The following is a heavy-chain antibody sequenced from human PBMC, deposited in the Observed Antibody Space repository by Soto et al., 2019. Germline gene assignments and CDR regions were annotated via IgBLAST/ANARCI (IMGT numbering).Heavy chain of an antibody. CDR2: ISAYNGNT. CDR1: GYTFTSYG. Sequence: QVQLVQSGAEVKKPGASVKVSCKASGYTFTSYGISWVRQAPGQGLEWMGWISAYNGNTNYAQKLQGRVTMTTDTSTSTADMELRSLRSDDTAVYYCASSQISYRSGSYYSDYNWFDPWGQGTLVTVSS. CDR3: ASSQISYRSGSYYSDYNWFDP. D-gene: IGHD3-10*01. J-gene: IGHJ5*02. V-gene: IGHV1-18*01.